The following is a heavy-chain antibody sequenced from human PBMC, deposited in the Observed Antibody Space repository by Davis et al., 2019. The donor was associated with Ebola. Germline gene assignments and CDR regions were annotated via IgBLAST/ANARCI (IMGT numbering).Heavy chain of an antibody. D-gene: IGHD2-15*01. CDR3: ARDRYCSGGSCYIRFDP. CDR2: INPNSGGT. Sequence: ASVKVSCKASGYTFTGYYMHWVRQAPGQGLEWMGWINPNSGGTNYAQKFQGRVTMTRDTSISTAYMELSRLRSDDTAVYYCARDRYCSGGSCYIRFDPWGQGTLVTVSS. J-gene: IGHJ5*02. CDR1: GYTFTGYY. V-gene: IGHV1-2*02.